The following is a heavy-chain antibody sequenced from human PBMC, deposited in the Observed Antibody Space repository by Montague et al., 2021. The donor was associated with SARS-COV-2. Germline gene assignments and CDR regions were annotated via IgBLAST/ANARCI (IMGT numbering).Heavy chain of an antibody. CDR3: ARDSGFDVSSRYPYDAFDV. J-gene: IGHJ3*01. V-gene: IGHV4-31*03. D-gene: IGHD5/OR15-5a*01. CDR1: GGSISSGGYY. Sequence: TLSLTCTVSGGSISSGGYYWSWIRQHPGKGLEWIGYIYHTGSTHYNPSLKSRVTISKETSKNHFSLNLSSVTAADSAVYYCARDSGFDVSSRYPYDAFDVWGQGTMVTVSS. CDR2: IYHTGST.